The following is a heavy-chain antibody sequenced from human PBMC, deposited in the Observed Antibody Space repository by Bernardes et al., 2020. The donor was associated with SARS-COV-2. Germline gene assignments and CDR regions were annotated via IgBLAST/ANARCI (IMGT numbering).Heavy chain of an antibody. V-gene: IGHV3-64*02. Sequence: GGSLRLSCAASGFTFSSHAMHWVRQAPGKGLEYVSAISGSGGRTWYADSVKGRFTISRDNSKNTLYLQMGSLRGDDLAVYYCARAISGGPHDYYDSWGQGTLVTVSS. CDR1: GFTFSSHA. D-gene: IGHD3-10*01. J-gene: IGHJ4*02. CDR3: ARAISGGPHDYYDS. CDR2: ISGSGGRT.